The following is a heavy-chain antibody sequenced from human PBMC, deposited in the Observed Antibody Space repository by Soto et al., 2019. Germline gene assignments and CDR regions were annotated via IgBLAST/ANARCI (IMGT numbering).Heavy chain of an antibody. CDR3: ARDVREAHDY. J-gene: IGHJ4*02. V-gene: IGHV3-48*02. Sequence: GGCLRLSCAGGGFTFGTYSMNWVRQAAGKGLEWIAYISYDSDTIQYADSVKGRFTISRDNAKNSLYLQMNSLRDEDTAVYYCARDVREAHDYWGQGTLVTVSS. CDR2: ISYDSDTI. CDR1: GFTFGTYS.